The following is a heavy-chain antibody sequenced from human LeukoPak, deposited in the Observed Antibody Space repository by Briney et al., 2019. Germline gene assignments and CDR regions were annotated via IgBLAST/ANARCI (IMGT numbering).Heavy chain of an antibody. J-gene: IGHJ4*02. CDR1: GYSFTSYW. Sequence: PGESLKISCKGSGYSFTSYWIGWVRQMPGKGLEWVGIIYPGDSDTRYSPSFQGQVTISADKSISTAYLQWSSLKASDTAMYYCARQRDSAYYDFWSGYFFFDYWGQGTLVTVSS. CDR2: IYPGDSDT. CDR3: ARQRDSAYYDFWSGYFFFDY. V-gene: IGHV5-51*01. D-gene: IGHD3-3*01.